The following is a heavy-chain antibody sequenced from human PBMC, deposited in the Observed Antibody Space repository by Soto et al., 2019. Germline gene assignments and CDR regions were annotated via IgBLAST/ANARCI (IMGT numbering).Heavy chain of an antibody. CDR3: ARAGVVVVVAATAEYYYYGMDV. Sequence: GASVKVSCKASGYTFTSYYMHWVRQAPGQGLEWMGIINPSGGSTNYAQKFQGRVTITADKSTSTAYMELSSLRSEDTAVYYCARAGVVVVVAATAEYYYYGMDVWGQGTTVTVSS. CDR1: GYTFTSYY. D-gene: IGHD2-15*01. J-gene: IGHJ6*02. V-gene: IGHV1-46*01. CDR2: INPSGGST.